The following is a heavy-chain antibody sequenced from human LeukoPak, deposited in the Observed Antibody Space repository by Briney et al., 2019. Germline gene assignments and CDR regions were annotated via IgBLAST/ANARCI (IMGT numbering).Heavy chain of an antibody. CDR3: STTYYYDSSEGY. Sequence: GGSLRLSCAASGFTFSNAWMNWVRQAPGKGLEWVSRIKSKTDGGTTDYAAPVKGRFTISRDDSKNTLYLQMNSLRTEDTAVYYCSTTYYYDSSEGYWGQGTLVTVSS. CDR2: IKSKTDGGTT. CDR1: GFTFSNAW. V-gene: IGHV3-15*07. J-gene: IGHJ4*02. D-gene: IGHD3-22*01.